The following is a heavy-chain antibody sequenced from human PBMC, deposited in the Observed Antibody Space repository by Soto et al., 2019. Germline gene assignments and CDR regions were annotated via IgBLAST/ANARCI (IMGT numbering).Heavy chain of an antibody. J-gene: IGHJ4*02. CDR1: GYTFTIYC. CDR2: ISAYNGNT. CDR3: ARDRGSTIFGVVTYFDY. V-gene: IGHV1-18*01. Sequence: ASVKVSCKASGYTFTIYCISWVRQAPGQGLEWMGWISAYNGNTNYAQKLQGRVTMTTDTSTSTAYMELRSLRSDDTAVYYCARDRGSTIFGVVTYFDYWGQGTLVTVSS. D-gene: IGHD3-3*01.